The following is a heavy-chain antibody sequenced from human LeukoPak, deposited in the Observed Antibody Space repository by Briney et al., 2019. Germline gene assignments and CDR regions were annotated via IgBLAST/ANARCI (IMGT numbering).Heavy chain of an antibody. CDR1: GFTFSAYG. Sequence: GGSLRLSCAASGFTFSAYGMHWVRQAPGKGPEWVAVIWYDGSNKYYADSVKGRFTISRDNSKNTLYLQMNRLRAEDTAVYYCARDLGEGFFSMAFDIWGQGTMVTVSS. CDR2: IWYDGSNK. D-gene: IGHD3-16*01. V-gene: IGHV3-33*01. J-gene: IGHJ3*02. CDR3: ARDLGEGFFSMAFDI.